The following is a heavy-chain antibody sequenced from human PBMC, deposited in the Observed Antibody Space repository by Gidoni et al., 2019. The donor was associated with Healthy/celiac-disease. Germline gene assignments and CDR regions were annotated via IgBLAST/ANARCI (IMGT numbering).Heavy chain of an antibody. J-gene: IGHJ6*02. CDR2: IDWDDDK. CDR1: GFSLSTSGMC. Sequence: QVTLRESGPALVKPTQTLTLTCTFSGFSLSTSGMCVSWIRQPPGKALEWLALIDWDDDKYYRTSLKTRLTISMHTSKNQVVLTMTNMYPVDTATYYFARILMVAATRDYYYGMDVWGQGTTVTVSS. V-gene: IGHV2-70*01. CDR3: ARILMVAATRDYYYGMDV. D-gene: IGHD2-15*01.